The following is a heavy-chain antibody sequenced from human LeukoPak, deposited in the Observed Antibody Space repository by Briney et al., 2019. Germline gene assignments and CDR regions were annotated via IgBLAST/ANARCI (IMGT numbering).Heavy chain of an antibody. J-gene: IGHJ4*02. CDR3: ARGMYIAAAQYAY. Sequence: SETLSLTCTASGGCISSYYWSWIRQPPGKRLAWIGYIYYSGTTNYNPSLKSRVTISVDTSKNQFSLKLSSVTAADTAVYYCARGMYIAAAQYAYWGQGTLVTVSS. CDR2: IYYSGTT. CDR1: GGCISSYY. D-gene: IGHD6-13*01. V-gene: IGHV4-59*01.